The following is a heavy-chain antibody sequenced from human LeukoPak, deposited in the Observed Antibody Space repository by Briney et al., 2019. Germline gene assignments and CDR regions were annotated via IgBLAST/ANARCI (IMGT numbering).Heavy chain of an antibody. Sequence: SETLSLTCTVSGGSISSSTYYWGWIRQPPGKGLEWIGSINYSGSTYYNPSLKSRVTISVDTSKNQFSLQLSSVSSADTAVYYCASPSSSSSTYDYWGQGALVTVSS. CDR1: GGSISSSTYY. D-gene: IGHD6-6*01. CDR2: INYSGST. CDR3: ASPSSSSSTYDY. V-gene: IGHV4-39*01. J-gene: IGHJ4*02.